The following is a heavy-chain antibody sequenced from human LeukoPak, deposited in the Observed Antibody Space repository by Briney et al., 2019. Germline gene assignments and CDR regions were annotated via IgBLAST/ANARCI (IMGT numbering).Heavy chain of an antibody. D-gene: IGHD1-14*01. CDR1: GFTFSSFA. V-gene: IGHV3-23*01. Sequence: GGSLRLSCAASGFTFSSFAMTWVRQAPGKGLEWVSSISGSGGSTYYADSVKGRFTISRDNSKNTLYLQMSSLRAEDTAIYYCTKDPVGTTDFDSWGQETLVTVSS. CDR3: TKDPVGTTDFDS. J-gene: IGHJ4*02. CDR2: ISGSGGST.